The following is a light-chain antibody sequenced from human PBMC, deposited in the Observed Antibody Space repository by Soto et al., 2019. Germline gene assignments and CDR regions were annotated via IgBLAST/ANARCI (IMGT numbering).Light chain of an antibody. CDR2: DAY. J-gene: IGKJ5*01. CDR3: QQRHMWPIT. CDR1: QSVRGL. V-gene: IGKV3-11*01. Sequence: VSTPSPFTLSLSPAESATLSCRASQSVRGLLAWYQQKPGQAPRLLIYDAYNRASGIPPRFSGSGSGTDFTLTISSLEPEDSAVYYCQQRHMWPITFGQGTRREIK.